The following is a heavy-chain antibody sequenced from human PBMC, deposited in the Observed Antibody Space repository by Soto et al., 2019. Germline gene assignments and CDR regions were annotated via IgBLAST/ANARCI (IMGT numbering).Heavy chain of an antibody. V-gene: IGHV3-23*01. J-gene: IGHJ5*01. CDR2: ISRTGDSA. CDR3: AKGPDGSGYYHNWFDS. CDR1: GFSFSDYA. D-gene: IGHD3-22*01. Sequence: EVHLLESGGALVQPGGSLTLSCAASGFSFSDYAMIWVGQVPGKGLEWVSSISRTGDSAYYADSVKGRFAISRDRSKNRLSLQMNSLRVEDTAVYYCAKGPDGSGYYHNWFDSWGQGTLITVSS.